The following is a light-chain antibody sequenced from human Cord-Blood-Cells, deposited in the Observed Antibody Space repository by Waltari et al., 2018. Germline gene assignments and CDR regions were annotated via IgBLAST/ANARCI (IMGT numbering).Light chain of an antibody. CDR3: QSYDSSNQV. CDR2: EDN. J-gene: IGLJ3*02. CDR1: SGSIASNY. Sequence: NFMLTQPHSVSESPGKTVTISCTRSSGSIASNYVQWYQQRPGSSPTTVINEDNQRPSGVPGRFSGSIDSSSNSSSLTISGLKTEDEADYYCQSYDSSNQVFGGGTKLTVL. V-gene: IGLV6-57*01.